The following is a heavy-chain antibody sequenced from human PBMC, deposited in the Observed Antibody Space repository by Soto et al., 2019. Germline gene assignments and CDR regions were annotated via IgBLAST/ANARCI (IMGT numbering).Heavy chain of an antibody. V-gene: IGHV3-11*06. Sequence: VGSLRLSCAASGFTFSDHYMSWIRQAPGKGLEWIGYSSNSGSFTRYADSVKGRFSISRDNAKNSLYLQINSLRGDDTAIYYCVRSGDNYNLLDYWGQGTPVTVSS. D-gene: IGHD1-1*01. CDR3: VRSGDNYNLLDY. CDR1: GFTFSDHY. CDR2: SSNSGSFT. J-gene: IGHJ4*02.